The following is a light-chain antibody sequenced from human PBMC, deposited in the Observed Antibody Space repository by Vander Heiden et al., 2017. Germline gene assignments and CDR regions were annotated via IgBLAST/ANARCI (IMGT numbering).Light chain of an antibody. CDR2: AAS. CDR3: QQSDSTPLT. V-gene: IGKV1-39*01. CDR1: QSISSY. J-gene: IGKJ1*01. Sequence: IQITPSPSSLSASVGDRVTIPCRASQSISSYLNWYQQKPGKAPKLLIYAASSLQSGVPSRFSGSGSGTDFTLTISSLQPEDFATYYCQQSDSTPLTFGQGTKVEIK.